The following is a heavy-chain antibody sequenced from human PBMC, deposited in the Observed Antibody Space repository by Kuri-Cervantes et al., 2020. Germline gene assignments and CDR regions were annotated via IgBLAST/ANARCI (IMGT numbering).Heavy chain of an antibody. CDR3: ARAPGSRGVVPAAFDI. V-gene: IGHV4-61*02. CDR1: GGSISSGSYY. J-gene: IGHJ3*02. Sequence: SCTVSGGSISSGSYYWSWIRQPAGKGLEWIGRIYTSGSTNYNPSLKSRVTISVDTSKNQFSLKLSSVTAADTAVYYCARAPGSRGVVPAAFDIWGQGTMVTVSS. CDR2: IYTSGST. D-gene: IGHD2-2*01.